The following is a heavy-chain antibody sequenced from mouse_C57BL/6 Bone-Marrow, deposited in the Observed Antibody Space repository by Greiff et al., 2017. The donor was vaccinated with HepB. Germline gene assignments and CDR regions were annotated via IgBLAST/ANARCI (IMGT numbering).Heavy chain of an antibody. CDR3: TTYYGNYWFAY. CDR2: IDPENGDT. CDR1: GFNIKDDY. V-gene: IGHV14-4*01. Sequence: VQLKESGAELVRPGASVKLSCTASGFNIKDDYMHWVKQRPEQGLEWIGWIDPENGDTEYASKFQGKATITADTSSNTAYLQLSSLTSEDTAVYYCTTYYGNYWFAYWGQGTLVTVSA. D-gene: IGHD2-1*01. J-gene: IGHJ3*01.